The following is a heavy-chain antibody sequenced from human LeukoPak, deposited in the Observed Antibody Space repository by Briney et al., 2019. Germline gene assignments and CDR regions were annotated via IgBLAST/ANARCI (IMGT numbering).Heavy chain of an antibody. Sequence: PGGSLRLSCAASGFIFRSYGMNWVRQAPGKGLEWVSGIYTNGRDTRYADSVKGRFTISRDNSKNTLYLQMNSLRAEDTAVYYCAKDLIARNMVRGVMSFWGQGTLVTVSS. CDR1: GFIFRSYG. CDR3: AKDLIARNMVRGVMSF. D-gene: IGHD3-10*01. J-gene: IGHJ4*02. CDR2: IYTNGRDT. V-gene: IGHV3-23*05.